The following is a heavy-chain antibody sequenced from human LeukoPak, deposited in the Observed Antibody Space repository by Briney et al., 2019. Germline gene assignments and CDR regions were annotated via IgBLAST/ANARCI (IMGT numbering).Heavy chain of an antibody. CDR2: INPNSGDT. J-gene: IGHJ4*02. CDR1: GYMFTGYY. Sequence: ASVKVSCKASGYMFTGYYMYWVRQAPGQGLEWMGWINPNSGDTNSAEKFQGRVTMTRDTSISTAYMELSRLRSDDTAVYYCARAGLEPPDYWGQGTLVTVSS. D-gene: IGHD1-1*01. V-gene: IGHV1-2*02. CDR3: ARAGLEPPDY.